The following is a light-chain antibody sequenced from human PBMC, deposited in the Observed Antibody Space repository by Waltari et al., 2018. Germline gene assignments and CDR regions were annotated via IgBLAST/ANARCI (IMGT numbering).Light chain of an antibody. CDR1: QSVGIY. V-gene: IGKV3-11*01. J-gene: IGKJ2*01. CDR3: QQYHDYSDT. CDR2: DAS. Sequence: EIVLTQSPATLSLSPGERATLSCRASQSVGIYLAWYQHKPGQAPRLLIYDASNRATGIPARFSGSGSGTEFTLTINSLQPDDFATYYCQQYHDYSDTFGQGTKLEIK.